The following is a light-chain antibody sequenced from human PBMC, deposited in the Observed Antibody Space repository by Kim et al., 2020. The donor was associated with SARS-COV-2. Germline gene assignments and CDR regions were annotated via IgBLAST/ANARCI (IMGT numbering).Light chain of an antibody. CDR2: DSS. CDR1: QSINTH. V-gene: IGKV3-11*01. CDR3: QQRSNWPPLT. J-gene: IGKJ4*01. Sequence: EIVLTQSPATLSLSPGERATLSCRASQSINTHLAWYQQKPGQSPRLLIYDSSNGATGIPARFSGAGSGTDFTLTISSLEPEDFAVYYCQQRSNWPPLTFGGRTKVDIK.